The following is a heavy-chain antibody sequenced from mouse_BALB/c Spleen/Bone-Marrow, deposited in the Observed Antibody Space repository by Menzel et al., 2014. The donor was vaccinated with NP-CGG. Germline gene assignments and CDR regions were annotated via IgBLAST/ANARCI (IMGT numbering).Heavy chain of an antibody. J-gene: IGHJ3*01. CDR1: GFSLTSYG. V-gene: IGHV2-2*02. CDR3: ARNPGFAY. CDR2: IWSGGIT. Sequence: VQLQQSGPGLVQPSQSLSITCTVSGFSLTSYGVHWVRQSPGKGLEWLGVIWSGGITDYNAAFISRLSISKDNSKSQVFFKMNSLQANDTAIYYCARNPGFAYWGQGTLVTVSA.